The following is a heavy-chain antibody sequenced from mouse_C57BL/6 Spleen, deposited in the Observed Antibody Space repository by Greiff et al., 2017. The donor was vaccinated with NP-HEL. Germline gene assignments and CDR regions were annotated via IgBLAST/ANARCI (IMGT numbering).Heavy chain of an antibody. V-gene: IGHV1-69*01. J-gene: IGHJ2*01. CDR3: ARSDTTVVAPFDY. CDR1: GYTFTSYW. D-gene: IGHD1-1*01. CDR2: IDPSDSYT. Sequence: QVQLKQPGAELVMPGASVKLSCKASGYTFTSYWMHWVKQRPGQGLEWIGEIDPSDSYTNYNQKFKGKSTLTVDKSSSTAYMQLSSLTSEDSAVYYCARSDTTVVAPFDYWGQGTTLTVSS.